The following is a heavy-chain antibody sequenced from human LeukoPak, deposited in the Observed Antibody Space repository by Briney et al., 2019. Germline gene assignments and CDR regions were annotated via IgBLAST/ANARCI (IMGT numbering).Heavy chain of an antibody. V-gene: IGHV3-9*01. D-gene: IGHD3-22*01. CDR2: ISWNSGSI. Sequence: GRSLRLSCAASGFTFDDYAMHWVRQAPGKGLEWVSGISWNSGSIGYADSVKGRFTISRDNAKNSLYLQMNSLRAEDTALYYCAKDIGDDSSGYYFDYWGQGTLVTVSS. J-gene: IGHJ4*02. CDR1: GFTFDDYA. CDR3: AKDIGDDSSGYYFDY.